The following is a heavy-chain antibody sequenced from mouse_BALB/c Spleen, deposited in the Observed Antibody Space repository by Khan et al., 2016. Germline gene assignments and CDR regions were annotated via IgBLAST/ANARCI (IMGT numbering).Heavy chain of an antibody. CDR1: GFTFSTDA. CDR3: STVRLALYY. CDR2: INSNGGST. D-gene: IGHD2-14*01. Sequence: EVELVESGGGLVQPGGSLKLSCAASGFTFSTDAMSWVRQTPDKRLELVATINSNGGSTYYPDNVKGRFTISRDNAKNTLYLQMIRLMSAATSMYYCSTVRLALYYWGHGTSLTISS. V-gene: IGHV5-6-3*01. J-gene: IGHJ4*01.